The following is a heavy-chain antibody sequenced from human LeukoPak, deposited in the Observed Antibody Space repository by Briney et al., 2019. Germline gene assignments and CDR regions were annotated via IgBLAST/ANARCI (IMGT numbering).Heavy chain of an antibody. CDR2: ISPGDSHI. CDR3: ARVACSSTSCYVLDY. D-gene: IGHD2-2*01. J-gene: IGHJ4*02. Sequence: NRGESLKISCKGSGYSFTSYWIGWVRQMPGKGLEWMGIISPGDSHIRYSPSFQGQVTISADKPISTAYLQWSSLKASDTAMYYCARVACSSTSCYVLDYWGQGTLVTVSS. V-gene: IGHV5-51*01. CDR1: GYSFTSYW.